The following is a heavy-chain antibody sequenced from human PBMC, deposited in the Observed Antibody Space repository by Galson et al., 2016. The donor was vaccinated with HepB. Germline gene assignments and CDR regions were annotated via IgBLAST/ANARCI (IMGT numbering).Heavy chain of an antibody. V-gene: IGHV3-9*01. Sequence: SLRLSCAASGFIFDDYAMHWVRQAPGKGLEWVSGITWNSGTIGYADSVKGRFTISRDNAKNSLYLQMNSLRGDDTALYYCAKDIRSVATSLDNWGQGILVTVPS. CDR2: ITWNSGTI. D-gene: IGHD5-12*01. CDR1: GFIFDDYA. CDR3: AKDIRSVATSLDN. J-gene: IGHJ4*02.